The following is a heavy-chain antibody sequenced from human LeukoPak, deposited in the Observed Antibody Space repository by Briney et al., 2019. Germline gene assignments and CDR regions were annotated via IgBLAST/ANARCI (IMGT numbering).Heavy chain of an antibody. CDR1: GFTFNNYG. J-gene: IGHJ6*02. D-gene: IGHD1-26*01. CDR3: AKAYSTLGAIYYGMDL. Sequence: GRSLRLSCAASGFTFNNYGMHWVRQPPGKGLEWVAIISYDGSNKHYGDSVKGRFTISRDNSKNTLYLQMNSLRAEDTAMYYCAKAYSTLGAIYYGMDLWGQGTTVTVSS. CDR2: ISYDGSNK. V-gene: IGHV3-30*18.